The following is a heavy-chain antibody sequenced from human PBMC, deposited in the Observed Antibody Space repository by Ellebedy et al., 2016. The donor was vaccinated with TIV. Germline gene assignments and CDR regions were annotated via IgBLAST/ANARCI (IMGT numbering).Heavy chain of an antibody. J-gene: IGHJ4*02. Sequence: GESLKISCSVSGFTVATNHMSCVRPAPGKELQLVADIYPGCGTYYPGSVQGRFAISRDNSKNKLYLQMNRLTSEDTAVYYCAREPVPTWAFDSWGQGTLVTVSS. CDR2: IYPGCGT. V-gene: IGHV3-66*01. D-gene: IGHD2-2*01. CDR3: AREPVPTWAFDS. CDR1: GFTVATNH.